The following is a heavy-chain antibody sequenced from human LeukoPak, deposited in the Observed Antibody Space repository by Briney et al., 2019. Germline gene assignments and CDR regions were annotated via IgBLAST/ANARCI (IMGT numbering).Heavy chain of an antibody. J-gene: IGHJ3*02. CDR3: ASNPTPYDAFDI. CDR2: ISAYNGNT. CDR1: GYTFTSYG. Sequence: GASVKVSCKASGYTFTSYGISWVRQAPGQGLEWMGWISAYNGNTNYAQKLLGRVTMTTDTSTSTAYMELRSLRSDDTAVYYCASNPTPYDAFDIWGQGTMVTVSS. V-gene: IGHV1-18*01.